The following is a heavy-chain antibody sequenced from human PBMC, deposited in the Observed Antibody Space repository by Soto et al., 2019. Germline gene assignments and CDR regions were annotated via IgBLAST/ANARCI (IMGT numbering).Heavy chain of an antibody. D-gene: IGHD1-26*01. CDR2: TSSDGNTK. J-gene: IGHJ5*02. V-gene: IGHV3-33*01. CDR3: ARWGGSYYESWFDP. CDR1: GFSFRNYG. Sequence: QVLLVESGGGVVQPGTSLRLSCAASGFSFRNYGMHWVRQAPGKGLEWVAVTSSDGNTKNYAASVKGRFTIFSDTSKNTLYLQMSSLRAEDTALYYCARWGGSYYESWFDPWGQGTLVIVSS.